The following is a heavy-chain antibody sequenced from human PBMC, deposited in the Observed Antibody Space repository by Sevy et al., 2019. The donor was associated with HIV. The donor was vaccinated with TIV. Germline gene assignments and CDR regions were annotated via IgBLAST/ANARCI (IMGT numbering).Heavy chain of an antibody. D-gene: IGHD6-13*01. CDR1: GGSISSGSYY. Sequence: SETLSLTCTVSGGSISSGSYYWSWIRQHPGEGLEWIGSIYYSGSAYYNPSLKSRVTISIDTSKNQLSLKVTSVTAADTSVYYCAKRNSWTPSVSWFDPWGQGTLVTVSS. CDR3: AKRNSWTPSVSWFDP. J-gene: IGHJ5*02. CDR2: IYYSGSA. V-gene: IGHV4-31*03.